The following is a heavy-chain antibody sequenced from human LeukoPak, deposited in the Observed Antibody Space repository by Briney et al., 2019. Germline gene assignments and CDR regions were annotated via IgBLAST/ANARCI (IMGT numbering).Heavy chain of an antibody. CDR3: ARDTAAAGRLIRYYYGMDV. CDR1: GYTFTGYY. D-gene: IGHD6-13*01. CDR2: INPNSGGT. V-gene: IGHV1-2*02. J-gene: IGHJ6*02. Sequence: ASVKVSCNASGYTFTGYYMHWVRQAPGQGLEWMGWINPNSGGTNYAQKFQGRVTMTRDTSISTAYMELSRLRSDDTAVYYWARDTAAAGRLIRYYYGMDVWGQGTTVTVSS.